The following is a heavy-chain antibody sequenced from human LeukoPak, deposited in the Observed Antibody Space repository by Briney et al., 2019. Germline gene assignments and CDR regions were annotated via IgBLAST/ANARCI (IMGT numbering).Heavy chain of an antibody. Sequence: SETLSLTCAVYGGSFSGYYWSWIRQPPGKGLEWIGEINHSGSTNYNPSLKSRVTISVDTSKNQFSLKLSSVPAADTAVYYCARVGATFNWFDPWGQGTLVTVSS. V-gene: IGHV4-34*01. CDR2: INHSGST. CDR3: ARVGATFNWFDP. D-gene: IGHD1-26*01. CDR1: GGSFSGYY. J-gene: IGHJ5*02.